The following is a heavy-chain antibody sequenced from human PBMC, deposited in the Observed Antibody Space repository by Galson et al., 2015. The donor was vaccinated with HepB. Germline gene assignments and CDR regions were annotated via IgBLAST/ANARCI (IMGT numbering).Heavy chain of an antibody. Sequence: SVKVSCKASGGTFSSYAISWVRQAPGQGLEWMGGIIPIFGTANYAQKFQGRVTITADESTSTAYMELSSLRSEDTAVYYCASRMVRGGDHYYYYMDVWGKGTTVTVSS. V-gene: IGHV1-69*13. J-gene: IGHJ6*03. CDR3: ASRMVRGGDHYYYYMDV. D-gene: IGHD3-10*01. CDR1: GGTFSSYA. CDR2: IIPIFGTA.